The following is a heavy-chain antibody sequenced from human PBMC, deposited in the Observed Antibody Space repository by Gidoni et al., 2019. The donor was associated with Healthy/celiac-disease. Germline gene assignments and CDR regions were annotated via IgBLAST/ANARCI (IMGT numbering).Heavy chain of an antibody. V-gene: IGHV4-34*01. CDR1: GGSFSGYY. D-gene: IGHD4-17*01. J-gene: IGHJ5*02. Sequence: QVQLQQWGAGLLKPSETLSLTCAVYGGSFSGYYWSWIRQPPGKGLEWIGEINHSGSTNYNPSLKSRVTISVDTSKNQFSLKLSSVTAADTAVYDCARVEDYGDYATWGQGTLVTVSS. CDR2: INHSGST. CDR3: ARVEDYGDYAT.